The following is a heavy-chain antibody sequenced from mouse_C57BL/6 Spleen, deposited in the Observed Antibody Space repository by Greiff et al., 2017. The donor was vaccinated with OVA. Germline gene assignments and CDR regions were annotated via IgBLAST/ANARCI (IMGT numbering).Heavy chain of an antibody. Sequence: QVQLQQSGAELVRPGASVTLSCKASGYTFTDYEMHWVKQTPVHGLEWIGAIDPETGGTAYNQKFKGKAILTADKSSSTAYMEIRSLTSEDSAVYYCTRWLLNLDYWGQGTTLTVSS. CDR2: IDPETGGT. J-gene: IGHJ2*01. CDR3: TRWLLNLDY. V-gene: IGHV1-15*01. D-gene: IGHD2-3*01. CDR1: GYTFTDYE.